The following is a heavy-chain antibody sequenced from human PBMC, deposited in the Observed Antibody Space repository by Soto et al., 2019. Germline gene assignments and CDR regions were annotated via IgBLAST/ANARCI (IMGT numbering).Heavy chain of an antibody. V-gene: IGHV3-23*01. Sequence: GGSLRLSCAASGFTFSSYAMSWVRQAPGKGLEWVSAISGSGGSTYYADSVKGRFTISGDNSKNTLYLQMNSLRAEDTAVYYCAKDGSGWSLGYDAFDIWGQGTMVTVSS. D-gene: IGHD6-19*01. CDR2: ISGSGGST. CDR1: GFTFSSYA. J-gene: IGHJ3*02. CDR3: AKDGSGWSLGYDAFDI.